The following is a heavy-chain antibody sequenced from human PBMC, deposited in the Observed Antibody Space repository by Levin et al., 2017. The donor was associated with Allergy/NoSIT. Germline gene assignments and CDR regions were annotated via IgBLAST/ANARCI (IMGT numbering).Heavy chain of an antibody. V-gene: IGHV4-39*01. CDR3: ARRASGKDWFDP. Sequence: SETLSLTCTISAVSISNNDYYWGWIRQPPGKGLEWLASISYTGRTYYNPSLRSRVTISVDTSKNQFSLKVRSVTAADTAVYYCARRASGKDWFDPWGQGTLVTVSS. D-gene: IGHD1-14*01. J-gene: IGHJ5*02. CDR1: AVSISNNDYY. CDR2: ISYTGRT.